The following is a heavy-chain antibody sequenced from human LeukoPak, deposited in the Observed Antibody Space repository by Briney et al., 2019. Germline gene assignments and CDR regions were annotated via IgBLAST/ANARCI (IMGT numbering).Heavy chain of an antibody. D-gene: IGHD6-19*01. CDR2: IYSGGST. CDR3: ARTVIAVAKFFAY. CDR1: GFTVSSNY. J-gene: IGHJ4*02. Sequence: PGGSLRLSCAASGFTVSSNYMSWVRQAPGKGLEWVSVIYSGGSTYYADSVKGRFTISRDNSKNTLYLQMNSLRAEDTAVYYCARTVIAVAKFFAYWGQGTLVTVSS. V-gene: IGHV3-66*01.